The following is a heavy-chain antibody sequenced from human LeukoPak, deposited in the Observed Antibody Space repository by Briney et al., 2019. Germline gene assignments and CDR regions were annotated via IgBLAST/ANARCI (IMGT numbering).Heavy chain of an antibody. D-gene: IGHD3-10*01. CDR1: GGSIRGYY. V-gene: IGHV4-59*08. J-gene: IGHJ4*02. CDR3: ARHSGIGLDS. Sequence: PSETLSLTCTVSGGSIRGYYWSWIRQPPGKGLEWIGYISDSGGANYNPSLESRVTISVDTSKNQFSLKLNSVTAADTAIYYCARHSGIGLDSWGQGTLVAVSS. CDR2: ISDSGGA.